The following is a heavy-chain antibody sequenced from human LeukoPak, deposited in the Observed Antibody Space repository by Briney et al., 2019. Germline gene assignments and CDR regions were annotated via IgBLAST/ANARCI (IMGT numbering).Heavy chain of an antibody. CDR3: ARTNTAMVIQTFDP. CDR2: IYTSGST. V-gene: IGHV4-61*02. J-gene: IGHJ5*02. D-gene: IGHD5-18*01. Sequence: SQTLSLTCTVSGGSISSGSYYWSWIRQPAGKGLEWIGRIYTSGSTNYNPSLKSRVTISVDTSKNQFSLKLSSVTAADTAVYYCARTNTAMVIQTFDPWGQGTLVTVSS. CDR1: GGSISSGSYY.